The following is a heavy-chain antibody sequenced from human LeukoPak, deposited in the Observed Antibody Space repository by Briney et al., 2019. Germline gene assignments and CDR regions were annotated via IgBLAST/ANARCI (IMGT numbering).Heavy chain of an antibody. CDR1: GGTFISYA. J-gene: IGHJ4*02. CDR3: ASPNSSGYYHPFYFDY. V-gene: IGHV1-69*13. CDR2: IIPIFGTA. D-gene: IGHD3-22*01. Sequence: SVKVSCKASGGTFISYAISWVRQAPGQGLEWMGGIIPIFGTANYAQKFQGRVTITADESTSTAYMELSSLRSEDTAVYYCASPNSSGYYHPFYFDYWGQGTLVTVSS.